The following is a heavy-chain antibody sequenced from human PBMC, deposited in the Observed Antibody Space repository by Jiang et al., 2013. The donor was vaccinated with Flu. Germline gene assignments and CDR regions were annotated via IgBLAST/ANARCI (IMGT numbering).Heavy chain of an antibody. V-gene: IGHV4-38-2*02. D-gene: IGHD2-21*02. CDR3: ARELGDPYYYYGMDV. J-gene: IGHJ6*04. CDR2: IYHSGST. CDR1: GYSISSGYY. Sequence: TLSLTCAVSGYSISSGYYWGWIRQPPGKGLEWIGSIYHSGSTYYNPSLKSRVTISVDTSKNQFSLKLSSVTAADTAVYYCARELGDPYYYYGMDVWGKGTAVTVSS.